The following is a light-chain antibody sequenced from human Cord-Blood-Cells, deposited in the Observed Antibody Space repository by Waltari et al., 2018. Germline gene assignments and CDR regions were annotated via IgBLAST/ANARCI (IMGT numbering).Light chain of an antibody. V-gene: IGLV2-14*01. Sequence: QSAPTQPASVSGSPGQSMTIYCTITISDVGGYNYFSCYQQHPAKAPKLMIYDVSKRPSGVSNRFSGSKSGNTASLTISGLRAEDEADYYCSSYTSSITYVFGTGTKVTVL. J-gene: IGLJ1*01. CDR3: SSYTSSITYV. CDR2: DVS. CDR1: ISDVGGYNY.